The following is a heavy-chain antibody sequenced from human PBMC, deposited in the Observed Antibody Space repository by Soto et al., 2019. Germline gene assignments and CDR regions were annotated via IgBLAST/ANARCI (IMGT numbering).Heavy chain of an antibody. J-gene: IGHJ4*02. CDR3: ARVVTYYYGSGSYYNSYYFDY. D-gene: IGHD3-10*01. CDR1: GFTVSSNY. CDR2: IYSGGST. V-gene: IGHV3-66*01. Sequence: GGSLRLSCAASGFTVSSNYMSWVRQAPGKGLEWVSVIYSGGSTYYADSVKGRFTISRDNSKNTLYLQMNSLRAEDTAVYYCARVVTYYYGSGSYYNSYYFDYWGQGTLVTVS.